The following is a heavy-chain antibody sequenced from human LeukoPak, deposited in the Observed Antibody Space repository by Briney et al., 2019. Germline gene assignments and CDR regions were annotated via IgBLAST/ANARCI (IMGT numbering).Heavy chain of an antibody. D-gene: IGHD5-18*01. V-gene: IGHV3-7*03. CDR1: GFMFSSYA. Sequence: GGSLRLSCVGSGFMFSSYAMSWVRRAPGKGLEWVANIKEDGSEKYYVDSVKGRFTISRDSAKNSLYLQMNSLRVEDTAVYYCARDHNYGSDYWGQGTLVTVSS. J-gene: IGHJ4*02. CDR2: IKEDGSEK. CDR3: ARDHNYGSDY.